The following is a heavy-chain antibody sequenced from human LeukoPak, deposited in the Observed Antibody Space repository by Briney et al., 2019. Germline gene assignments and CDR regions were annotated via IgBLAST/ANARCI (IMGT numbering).Heavy chain of an antibody. CDR1: GGSISSYY. D-gene: IGHD3-3*01. CDR2: IYTSGST. CDR3: ARVVLRFLESDAFDI. Sequence: SETLSLTCTVSGGSISSYYWSWIRQPAGKGLEWIGRIYTSGSTNYNPSLKSRVTMSVDTSKNQFSLKLSSVTAADTAVYYCARVVLRFLESDAFDIWGQGTMVTVSS. J-gene: IGHJ3*02. V-gene: IGHV4-4*07.